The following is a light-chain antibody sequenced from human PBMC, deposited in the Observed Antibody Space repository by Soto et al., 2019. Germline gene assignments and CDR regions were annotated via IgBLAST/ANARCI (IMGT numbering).Light chain of an antibody. CDR2: GAS. CDR3: QHSPCT. CDR1: QSVPNNY. V-gene: IGKV3-20*01. J-gene: IGKJ1*01. Sequence: IALTQSPGTLYLSPGDRATLSCRARQSVPNNYIAWYQQKPRQAPRLLLYGASRRATVIPDRFSGSGSGADFTLTINRLPTEDSAMYYCQHSPCTFGQGTKVEIK.